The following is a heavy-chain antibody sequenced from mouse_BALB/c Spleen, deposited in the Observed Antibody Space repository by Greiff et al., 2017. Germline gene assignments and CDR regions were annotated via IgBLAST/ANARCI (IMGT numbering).Heavy chain of an antibody. CDR3: SKWGKYFDY. V-gene: IGHV1S137*01. J-gene: IGHJ2*01. Sequence: QVQLQQSGAELVRPGVSVKISCKGSGYTFTDYAMHWVKQSHAKSLEWIGVISTYYGDASYNQKFKGKATLTVDKSSSTAYMELARLTSEDSAIYYGSKWGKYFDYWGQGTTLTVSS. CDR1: GYTFTDYA. CDR2: ISTYYGDA.